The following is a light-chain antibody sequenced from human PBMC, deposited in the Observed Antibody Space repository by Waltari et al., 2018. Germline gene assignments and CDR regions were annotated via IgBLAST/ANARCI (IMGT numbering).Light chain of an antibody. J-gene: IGLJ3*02. Sequence: TVVTQEPSLSVSPGGTVALTCSLSSGSLPRTSFASWYQQSPGQTPRTLVYKANIRSSGVPDRFSGSVLGNKAVLIITGAQAEDESTYYCLLYMGSGIWVFGGGTKLTVL. CDR2: KAN. CDR3: LLYMGSGIWV. CDR1: SGSLPRTSF. V-gene: IGLV8-61*01.